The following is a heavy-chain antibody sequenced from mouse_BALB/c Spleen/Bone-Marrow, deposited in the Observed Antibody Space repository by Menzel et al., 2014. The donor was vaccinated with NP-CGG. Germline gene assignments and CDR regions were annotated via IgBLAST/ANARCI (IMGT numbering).Heavy chain of an antibody. J-gene: IGHJ3*01. Sequence: VQLPQPGPELVKPGASVKISCKASGYTFTDYNMHWVKQKHGKSLEWIGYIYPYNGNTGYNQKFKSKATLTVDNSSSTAYMELRSLTSEDSAVYYCARGVYYDYDVWFANWGQGTLVTVSA. D-gene: IGHD2-4*01. V-gene: IGHV1S29*02. CDR2: IYPYNGNT. CDR1: GYTFTDYN. CDR3: ARGVYYDYDVWFAN.